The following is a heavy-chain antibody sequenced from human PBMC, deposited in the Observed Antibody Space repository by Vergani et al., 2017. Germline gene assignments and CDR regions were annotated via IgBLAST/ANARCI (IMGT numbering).Heavy chain of an antibody. J-gene: IGHJ4*01. CDR1: GFSFPGYA. V-gene: IGHV3-23*01. Sequence: EVQLLESGGGLVQPGGSLRLSCEASGFSFPGYAMSWVRQAPGKGLEWVAGFKSDGITSYAESVRGRFTISRDTSRNAVYLQMNILRVEDTGVYYCTRSKXSGTTCYSHYFNLWGHGILVTVSS. D-gene: IGHD2-2*02. CDR3: TRSKXSGTTCYSHYFNL. CDR2: FKSDGIT.